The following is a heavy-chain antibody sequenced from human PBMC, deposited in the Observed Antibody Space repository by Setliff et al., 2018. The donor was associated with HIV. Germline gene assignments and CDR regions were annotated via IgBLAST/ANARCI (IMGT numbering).Heavy chain of an antibody. CDR1: GFTFSDYY. V-gene: IGHV1-2*02. J-gene: IGHJ6*03. CDR3: ARDLAYCSGGSCYRPFIYYFYYMDV. Sequence: ASVKVSCKASGFTFSDYYMHWVRQAPGQGLEWMGWVRPYNADKNYAQKFQGRVTMTSDTSISTAYLELSWLTSDDTAIYYCARDLAYCSGGSCYRPFIYYFYYMDVWGKGATVTVSS. CDR2: VRPYNADK. D-gene: IGHD2-15*01.